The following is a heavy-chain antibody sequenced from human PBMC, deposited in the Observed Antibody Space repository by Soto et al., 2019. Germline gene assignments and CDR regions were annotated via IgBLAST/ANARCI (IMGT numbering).Heavy chain of an antibody. V-gene: IGHV5-51*01. CDR1: GYRFSSYW. D-gene: IGHD3-3*01. Sequence: PGESLKISCKGSGYRFSSYWVGWVRQKAGEGLEWMGMIHPGDPDIIYSPSFQGQVTISRDDSKSIAYLQMNSLKTEDTAVYYCSRGAREYYDFWAPFDYWGQGTLVTVSS. J-gene: IGHJ4*02. CDR3: SRGAREYYDFWAPFDY. CDR2: IHPGDPDI.